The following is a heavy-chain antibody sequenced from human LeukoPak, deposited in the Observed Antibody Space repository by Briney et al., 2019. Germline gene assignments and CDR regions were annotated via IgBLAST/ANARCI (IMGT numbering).Heavy chain of an antibody. CDR1: GFTFSSYS. D-gene: IGHD2-2*01. CDR3: ARDRGYCSSTSCALDY. V-gene: IGHV3-48*01. CDR2: ISSSSSTI. Sequence: GGSLRLSCAASGFTFSSYSMNWVRQAPGKGLEWVSYISSSSSTIYYADSVEGRFTISRDNAKNSLYLQMNSLRAEDTAVYYCARDRGYCSSTSCALDYWGQGTLVTVSS. J-gene: IGHJ4*02.